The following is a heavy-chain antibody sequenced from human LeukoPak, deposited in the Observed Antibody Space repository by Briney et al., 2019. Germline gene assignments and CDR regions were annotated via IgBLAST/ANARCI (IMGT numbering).Heavy chain of an antibody. CDR3: ASVTMVRGAFDY. V-gene: IGHV1-69*01. D-gene: IGHD3-10*01. CDR2: IIPIFGTA. J-gene: IGHJ4*02. Sequence: ASVRVSCKASGGTFSSYAISWVRQAPGQGLEWMGGIIPIFGTANYAQKFQGRVTIYADECTSTAYMGLSSLRSEDTAVYYCASVTMVRGAFDYWGQGTLVTVSS. CDR1: GGTFSSYA.